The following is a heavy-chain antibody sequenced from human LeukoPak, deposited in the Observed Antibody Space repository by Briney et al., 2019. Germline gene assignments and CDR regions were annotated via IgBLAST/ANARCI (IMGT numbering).Heavy chain of an antibody. CDR1: GYTFTSYG. CDR2: ISAYNGST. Sequence: GASVKVSCKASGYTFTSYGISRVRQAPGQGLEWMGWISAYNGSTNYAQKLQGRVTMTTDTSTSTAYMELRSLRSDDTAVYYCARVLSQYYYGSGSYPLDYWGQGTLVTVSS. CDR3: ARVLSQYYYGSGSYPLDY. D-gene: IGHD3-10*01. V-gene: IGHV1-18*01. J-gene: IGHJ4*02.